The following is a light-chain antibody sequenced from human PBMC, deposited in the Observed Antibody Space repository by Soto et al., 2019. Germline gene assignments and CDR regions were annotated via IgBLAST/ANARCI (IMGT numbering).Light chain of an antibody. J-gene: IGLJ3*02. CDR2: EVS. CDR3: SSYTSGSTWV. V-gene: IGLV2-14*01. CDR1: SSDVGGYNY. Sequence: QSALTQPASVSGSPGQSITISCTGTSSDVGGYNYVYWYQQHPGKAPKLMIYEVSNRPSGVSNRFSGSKSGNTASLTISGLQDEDEADYYCSSYTSGSTWVFGGGTKLTVL.